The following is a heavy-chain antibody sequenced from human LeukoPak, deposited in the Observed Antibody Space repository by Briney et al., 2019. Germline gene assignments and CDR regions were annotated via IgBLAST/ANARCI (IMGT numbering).Heavy chain of an antibody. D-gene: IGHD6-19*01. V-gene: IGHV6-1*01. J-gene: IGHJ4*02. CDR1: GDSVSSKNGA. CDR3: ARDFGTTGWHTFDY. CDR2: TYYRSKWYN. Sequence: SQALSLTCVVSGDSVSSKNGAWNWIRQSPSRGLEWLGRTYYRSKWYNDYAESMEGRMTISQDTSKNQYSLHLNSVTPDDTAVYYCARDFGTTGWHTFDYWGQGTLVTVSS.